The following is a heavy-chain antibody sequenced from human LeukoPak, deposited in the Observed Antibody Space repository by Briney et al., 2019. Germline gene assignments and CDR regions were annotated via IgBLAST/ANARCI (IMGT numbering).Heavy chain of an antibody. V-gene: IGHV3-23*01. Sequence: PGGCLRLSCVPSGITFSNSALSWVRQAPGKGLEWVSTITKSGDQTHYADSVRGLFTISRDIFKNTLYLQMNSLRAEDTAVYYCAKDGYVEMATIFLDYWGQGTLVTVSS. J-gene: IGHJ4*02. CDR3: AKDGYVEMATIFLDY. D-gene: IGHD5-24*01. CDR2: ITKSGDQT. CDR1: GITFSNSA.